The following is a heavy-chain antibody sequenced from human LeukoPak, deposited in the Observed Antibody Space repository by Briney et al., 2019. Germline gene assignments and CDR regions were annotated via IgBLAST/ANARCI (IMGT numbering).Heavy chain of an antibody. D-gene: IGHD5-18*01. CDR2: ISGSGGST. V-gene: IGHV3-23*01. Sequence: GGSLRLSCAASGFTFSSYAMSWVRQAPGKGLEWVSAISGSGGSTYYADSVKGRFTISRDNAKNSLYLQMCSLRAEDTAVYYCARAGYSYADYWGQGSLVTVSS. CDR1: GFTFSSYA. J-gene: IGHJ4*02. CDR3: ARAGYSYADY.